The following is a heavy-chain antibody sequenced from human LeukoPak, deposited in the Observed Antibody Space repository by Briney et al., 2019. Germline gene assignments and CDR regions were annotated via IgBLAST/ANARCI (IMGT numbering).Heavy chain of an antibody. V-gene: IGHV1-2*02. D-gene: IGHD3-16*01. CDR3: ARGGGITADYYYYMDV. CDR2: FNPYSGGT. J-gene: IGHJ6*03. Sequence: ASVKVSCKASGYTFTGYYMHWVRQAPGQGLEWVGWFNPYSGGTNYAQKFQGGVTMTRDTSISTAYMELSGLRSDDTAVYYCARGGGITADYYYYMDVWGKGTTVTVSS. CDR1: GYTFTGYY.